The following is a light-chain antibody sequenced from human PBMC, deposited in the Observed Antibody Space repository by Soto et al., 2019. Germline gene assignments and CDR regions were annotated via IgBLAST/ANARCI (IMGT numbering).Light chain of an antibody. CDR1: SSDVGGYNY. Sequence: QSALTQPASVSGSPGQSITISCTGTSSDVGGYNYVSWYQQHPGTVPKLMIYDVSNRPSGVSNRLSGSKSGNTASLTISGLQAEDEADYYCSSYTSTFTLVFGTGTKLTVL. J-gene: IGLJ1*01. CDR2: DVS. V-gene: IGLV2-14*01. CDR3: SSYTSTFTLV.